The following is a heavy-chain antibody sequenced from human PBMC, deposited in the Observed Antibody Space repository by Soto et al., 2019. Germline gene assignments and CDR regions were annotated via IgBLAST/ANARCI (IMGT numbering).Heavy chain of an antibody. Sequence: VHLLESGGDLVQRGGSLRLSCAASGFTFDDYAMHWVRQAPGKGLEWVSSISWHGGNKAYADSVKGRFTISRDNAKSSLYLQVNSLTAEDTALYYCVKDGDKAAIFPYFDHWGQGTLVTVSS. D-gene: IGHD6-13*01. CDR2: ISWHGGNK. J-gene: IGHJ4*02. CDR3: VKDGDKAAIFPYFDH. CDR1: GFTFDDYA. V-gene: IGHV3-9*01.